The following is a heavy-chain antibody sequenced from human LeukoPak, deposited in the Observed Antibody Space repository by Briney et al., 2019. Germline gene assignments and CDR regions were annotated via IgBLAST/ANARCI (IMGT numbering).Heavy chain of an antibody. CDR2: NNHSGST. CDR1: GGSFSGYY. V-gene: IGHV4-34*01. D-gene: IGHD6-13*01. J-gene: IGHJ4*02. CDR3: ARGSSIAAAGTDDY. Sequence: SETLSLTCAVYGGSFSGYYWSWIRQPPGKGLECIGENNHSGSTNYNPSLKSRVTISVDTSKNQFSLKLSSVTAADTAVYYCARGSSIAAAGTDDYWGQGTLVTVSS.